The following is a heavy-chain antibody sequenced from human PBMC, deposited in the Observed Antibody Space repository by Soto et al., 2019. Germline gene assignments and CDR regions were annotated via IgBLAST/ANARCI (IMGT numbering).Heavy chain of an antibody. D-gene: IGHD4-17*01. Sequence: GASVKVSCKASGYTFTSYGISWVRQAPGQGLEWVGWISAYNGNTNYAQKLQGRVTMTTDTSTSTAYMELRSLRSDDTAVYYCASGYMTTVPLSAFDIWGQGTMVTVSS. CDR1: GYTFTSYG. CDR3: ASGYMTTVPLSAFDI. CDR2: ISAYNGNT. V-gene: IGHV1-18*01. J-gene: IGHJ3*02.